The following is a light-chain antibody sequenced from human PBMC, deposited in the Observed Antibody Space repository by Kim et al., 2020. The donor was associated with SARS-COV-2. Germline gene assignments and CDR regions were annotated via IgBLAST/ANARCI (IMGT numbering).Light chain of an antibody. Sequence: GKTVTISCTRSRCSIASNYVQWYQQRPGSAPTTVIYEDNQRPSGVPDRFSGSIDSSSNSASLTISGLKTEDEADYYCQSYDSSNVVFGGGTQLTVL. CDR3: QSYDSSNVV. J-gene: IGLJ2*01. V-gene: IGLV6-57*03. CDR2: EDN. CDR1: RCSIASNY.